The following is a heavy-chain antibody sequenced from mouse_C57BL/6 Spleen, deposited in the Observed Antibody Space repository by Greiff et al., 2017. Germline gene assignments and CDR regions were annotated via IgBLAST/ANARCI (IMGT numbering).Heavy chain of an antibody. D-gene: IGHD2-4*01. CDR1: GFTFSDYY. Sequence: EVKLLESEGGLVQPGSSMKLSCTASGFTFSDYYMAWVRQVPEKGLEWVANINYDGSSTYYLDSLKSRFIISRDNAKNILYLQMSSLKSEDTATYYCARDGGMGDDDAGFAYWGQGTLVTVSA. CDR2: INYDGSST. CDR3: ARDGGMGDDDAGFAY. J-gene: IGHJ3*01. V-gene: IGHV5-16*01.